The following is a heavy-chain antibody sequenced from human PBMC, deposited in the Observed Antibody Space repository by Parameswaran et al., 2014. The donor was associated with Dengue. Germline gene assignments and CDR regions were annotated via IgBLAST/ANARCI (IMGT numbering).Heavy chain of an antibody. J-gene: IGHJ4*02. D-gene: IGHD3-16*01. CDR3: ARGRRISAAMITFGGVAAENDY. CDR2: INHSGST. Sequence: WIRQPQEGLEWIGEINHSGSTNYNPSLKSRVTISVDTSKNQFSLKLSSVTAADTAVYYCARGRRISAAMITFGGVAAENDYWGQGTLVTVSS. V-gene: IGHV4-34*01.